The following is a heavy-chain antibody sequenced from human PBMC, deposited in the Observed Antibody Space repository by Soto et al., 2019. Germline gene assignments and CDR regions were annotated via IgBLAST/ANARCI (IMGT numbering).Heavy chain of an antibody. Sequence: RGESLKISCKGSGYSFTSYWIGWVRQMPGKGLEWMGIIYPGDSDTRYSPSFQGQVTISADKSISTAYLQWSSLKASDTAMYYCARYRGVAAAGTSWFDPWGQGTLVTVSS. CDR2: IYPGDSDT. D-gene: IGHD6-13*01. CDR3: ARYRGVAAAGTSWFDP. J-gene: IGHJ5*02. CDR1: GYSFTSYW. V-gene: IGHV5-51*01.